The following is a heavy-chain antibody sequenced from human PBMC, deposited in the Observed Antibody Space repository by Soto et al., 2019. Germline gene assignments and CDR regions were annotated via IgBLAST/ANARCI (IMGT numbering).Heavy chain of an antibody. CDR1: GFTFGSYA. Sequence: PGGSLRLSCTGSGFTFGSYALSWVRQAPGRGLEWGGVIRSEANGGTTDYAASVKGRITVSRDDSKSIAYMEINSLQTEDTAVYYCTRYYYESSGYYVYWGQGALVTVSS. D-gene: IGHD3-22*01. CDR2: IRSEANGGTT. J-gene: IGHJ4*02. V-gene: IGHV3-49*04. CDR3: TRYYYESSGYYVY.